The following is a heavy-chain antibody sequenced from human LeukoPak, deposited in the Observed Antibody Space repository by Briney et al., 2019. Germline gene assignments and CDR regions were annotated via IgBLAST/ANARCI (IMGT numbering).Heavy chain of an antibody. J-gene: IGHJ3*02. CDR3: ARVASGWYRAVAFDI. V-gene: IGHV4-39*01. CDR2: IYYSGST. Sequence: PSETLSLTCTVSGGSISSSSYYWGWIRQPPGKGLEWIGSIYYSGSTYYNPSLKSRVTISVDTSKNQFSLKLSSVTAADTAVYYCARVASGWYRAVAFDIWGQGTMVTVSS. CDR1: GGSISSSSYY. D-gene: IGHD6-19*01.